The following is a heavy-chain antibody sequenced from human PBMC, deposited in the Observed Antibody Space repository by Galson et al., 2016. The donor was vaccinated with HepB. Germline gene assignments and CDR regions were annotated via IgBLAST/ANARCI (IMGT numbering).Heavy chain of an antibody. CDR2: ISTYNGYT. D-gene: IGHD2-2*01. J-gene: IGHJ3*01. V-gene: IGHV1-18*01. CDR1: GYTFTNFG. Sequence: SVKVSCKASGYTFTNFGVSWIRQAPGQGLEWMGWISTYNGYTKFPQKFQGRVNMTTDTSKSTVYMEPRSLRTDDTAVYYCTRGLGYCTSASCFRAGASDVWGQGTKVSVSS. CDR3: TRGLGYCTSASCFRAGASDV.